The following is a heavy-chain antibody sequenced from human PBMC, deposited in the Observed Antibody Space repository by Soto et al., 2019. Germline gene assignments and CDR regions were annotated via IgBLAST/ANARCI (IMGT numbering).Heavy chain of an antibody. CDR1: GFTFSSYA. Sequence: GSLRLSCAASGFTFSSYAMSWVRQAPGKGLEWVSAISGSGGSTYYADSVKGRFTISRDNPKNTLYLQMNSLRAEDTAVYYCAKMFYSSYYGMDVWGQGTTVTVSS. V-gene: IGHV3-23*01. CDR3: AKMFYSSYYGMDV. CDR2: ISGSGGST. D-gene: IGHD6-19*01. J-gene: IGHJ6*02.